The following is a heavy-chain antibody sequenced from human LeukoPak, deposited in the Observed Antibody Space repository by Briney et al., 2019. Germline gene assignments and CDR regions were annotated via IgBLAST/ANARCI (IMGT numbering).Heavy chain of an antibody. Sequence: GGSLRLSCAASGFTFSSYAMHWVRQAPGKGLEWVALISYDGSNNYYADSVKGRFTISRDNSRNTLYVQMNSLRAEDTAVYYCARVGVPYVGSTSMGFNPWGQGTLVTVSS. J-gene: IGHJ5*02. V-gene: IGHV3-30-3*01. D-gene: IGHD2-2*01. CDR3: ARVGVPYVGSTSMGFNP. CDR2: ISYDGSNN. CDR1: GFTFSSYA.